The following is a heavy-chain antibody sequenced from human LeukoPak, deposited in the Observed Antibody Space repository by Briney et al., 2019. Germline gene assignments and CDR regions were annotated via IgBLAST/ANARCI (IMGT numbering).Heavy chain of an antibody. Sequence: SETLSLTCTVSGGSISSYYWRWIGPPPGKGLEWIGYIYHCGSTNYNPSLKSRVTISVGTSKHQLSLKLSSLTAADTAVYYCARERCSSRTCYSRQYYFDYWAQGPLVTVSS. D-gene: IGHD2-15*01. CDR3: ARERCSSRTCYSRQYYFDY. V-gene: IGHV4-59*01. CDR2: IYHCGST. J-gene: IGHJ4*02. CDR1: GGSISSYY.